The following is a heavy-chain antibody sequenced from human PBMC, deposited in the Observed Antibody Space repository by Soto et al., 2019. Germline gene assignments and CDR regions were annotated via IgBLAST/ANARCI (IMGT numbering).Heavy chain of an antibody. CDR3: ATGGGDSPD. CDR1: GFTFSSYG. V-gene: IGHV3-30*03. J-gene: IGHJ4*02. D-gene: IGHD2-21*02. CDR2: ISYDGSNK. Sequence: GGSLRLSCAASGFTFSSYGMHCVRQAPGKGLEWVAVISYDGSNKYYADSVKGRFTISRDNSKNTLYLQMNSLRAEDTAVYYCATGGGDSPDWGQGILVTVSS.